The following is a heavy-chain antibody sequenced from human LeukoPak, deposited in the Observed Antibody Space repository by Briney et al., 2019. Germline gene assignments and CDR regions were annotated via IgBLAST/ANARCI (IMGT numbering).Heavy chain of an antibody. V-gene: IGHV1-69*06. J-gene: IGHJ3*02. CDR2: ILPIFGTA. CDR3: ARSDYVWGSYRNAFDI. Sequence: SVKVSCKSSGGTFSSYAISWVRQAPGQGLEWMGGILPIFGTANYAQKFQGRVTITADKSTSTAYMELSSLRSEDTAVYYCARSDYVWGSYRNAFDIWGQGTMVTVSS. D-gene: IGHD3-16*02. CDR1: GGTFSSYA.